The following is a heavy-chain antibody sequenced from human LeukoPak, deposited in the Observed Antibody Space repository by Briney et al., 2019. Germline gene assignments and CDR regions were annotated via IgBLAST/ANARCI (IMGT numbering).Heavy chain of an antibody. D-gene: IGHD1-1*01. Sequence: ASVKVSCKASGGTFSSYAISWVRQAPGQGLEWMGGIIPIFGTANYAQKFQGRVTITADESTSTAYMELSSLRSEDTAVYYCARDSFSGRYTAFDIWGQGTMVTVSS. V-gene: IGHV1-69*13. J-gene: IGHJ3*02. CDR3: ARDSFSGRYTAFDI. CDR2: IIPIFGTA. CDR1: GGTFSSYA.